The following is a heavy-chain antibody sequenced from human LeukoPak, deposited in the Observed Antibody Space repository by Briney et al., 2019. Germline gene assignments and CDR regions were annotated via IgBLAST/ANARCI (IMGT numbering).Heavy chain of an antibody. V-gene: IGHV1-2*02. D-gene: IGHD2-15*01. CDR2: INPNSGGT. CDR3: ARGSRNHFDF. J-gene: IGHJ4*02. CDR1: GGTFSSYA. Sequence: ASVKVSCKASGGTFSSYAISWVRQAPGQGLEWMGWINPNSGGTNYAQKFQGRVTMTRDTSITTAYTELSSLRYDDTAVYYCARGSRNHFDFWGQGTLVTVSS.